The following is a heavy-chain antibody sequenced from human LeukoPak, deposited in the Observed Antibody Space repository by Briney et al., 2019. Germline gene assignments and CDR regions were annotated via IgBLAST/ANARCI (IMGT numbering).Heavy chain of an antibody. V-gene: IGHV4-4*07. CDR2: IYTSGST. CDR3: AREGIAAAGTADWFDP. CDR1: GGSISSYY. J-gene: IGHJ5*02. Sequence: KPSETLSLTCTVSGGSISSYYWSWIRQPAGKGLEWIGRIYTSGSTNYNPSLKSRVTMSVDTSKNQFSLKLSSVTAADTAVYYCAREGIAAAGTADWFDPWGQGTLVTVSS. D-gene: IGHD6-13*01.